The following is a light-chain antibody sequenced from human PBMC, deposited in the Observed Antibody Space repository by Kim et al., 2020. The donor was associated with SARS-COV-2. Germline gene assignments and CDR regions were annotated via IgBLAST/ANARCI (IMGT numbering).Light chain of an antibody. Sequence: QLVLTQSPSASASLGASVKLTCTLSSGHSSYAIAWHQQQPEKGPRYLMKLNSDGSHSKGDGIPDRFSGSSSGAERYLTISSLQSEDEADYYYQTWGTGIPVFGGGTQLTVL. V-gene: IGLV4-69*01. CDR1: SGHSSYA. CDR2: LNSDGSH. CDR3: QTWGTGIPV. J-gene: IGLJ3*02.